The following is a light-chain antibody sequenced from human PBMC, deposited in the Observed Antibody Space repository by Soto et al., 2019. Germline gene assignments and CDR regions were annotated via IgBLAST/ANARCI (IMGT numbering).Light chain of an antibody. CDR2: DVS. CDR1: SSDVGGYNY. J-gene: IGLJ1*01. V-gene: IGLV2-14*03. CDR3: SSYTSSTTEV. Sequence: QAVLSQPAYVSGSPGQSITISCTGTSSDVGGYNYVSWYQHHPGKAPKLMIYDVSSRPSGVSYRFSGSKSGNTASLTISGLQAEDEADYYCSSYTSSTTEVFGTGTKVTVL.